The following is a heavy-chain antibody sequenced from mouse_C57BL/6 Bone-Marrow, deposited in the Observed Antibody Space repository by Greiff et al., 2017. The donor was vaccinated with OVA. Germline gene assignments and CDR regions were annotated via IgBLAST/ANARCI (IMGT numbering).Heavy chain of an antibody. Sequence: EVKLVESGPGLVKPSQSLSLTCSVTGYSITSGYYWNWIRQFPGNKLEWMGYISYDGSNNYNPSLKNRISITRDTSKNQFFLKLNSVTTEDTATYYCARGITTVVPFDYWGQGTTLTVSS. CDR2: ISYDGSN. D-gene: IGHD1-1*01. V-gene: IGHV3-6*01. J-gene: IGHJ2*01. CDR3: ARGITTVVPFDY. CDR1: GYSITSGYY.